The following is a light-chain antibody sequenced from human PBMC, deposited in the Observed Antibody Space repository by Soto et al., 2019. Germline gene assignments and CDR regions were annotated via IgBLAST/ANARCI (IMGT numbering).Light chain of an antibody. J-gene: IGKJ4*01. CDR1: QSVSSY. V-gene: IGKV3-11*01. CDR2: DAS. Sequence: EIVLTQSPATLSLSPGERATLSCRASQSVSSYLAWYQQKPGQAPRLLIDDASNRATGIPARFSGSGSGTEFTLTISRLAPEDFAVYYCQQRSNWPPSFGGGTKVEIK. CDR3: QQRSNWPPS.